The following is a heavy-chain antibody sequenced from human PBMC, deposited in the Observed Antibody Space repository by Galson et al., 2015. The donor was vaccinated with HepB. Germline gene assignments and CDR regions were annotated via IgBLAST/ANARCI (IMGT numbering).Heavy chain of an antibody. D-gene: IGHD2-2*01. V-gene: IGHV4-39*07. CDR2: IYYSGST. J-gene: IGHJ2*01. CDR3: ARDVGGYCSSTSCPPHWYFDL. CDR1: GGSISSSSYY. Sequence: SETLSLTCTVSGGSISSSSYYWGWIRQPPGKGLEWIGSIYYSGSTYYNPSLKSRVTISVDTSKNQFSLKLSSVTAADTAVYYCARDVGGYCSSTSCPPHWYFDLWGRGTLVTVSS.